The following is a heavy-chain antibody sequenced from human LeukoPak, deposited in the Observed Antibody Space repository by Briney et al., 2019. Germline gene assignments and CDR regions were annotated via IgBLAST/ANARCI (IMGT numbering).Heavy chain of an antibody. J-gene: IGHJ4*02. CDR3: AKDQWELTYFDY. V-gene: IGHV3-30*02. CDR2: IRYDGSNK. Sequence: GRSLRLSCAASGFTFSSYGMHWDGQAPGKGLEWVAFIRYDGSNKYYADSVKGRFTISRDNSKNTLYLQMNSLRAEDTAVYYCAKDQWELTYFDYWGQGTLVTVSS. CDR1: GFTFSSYG. D-gene: IGHD1-26*01.